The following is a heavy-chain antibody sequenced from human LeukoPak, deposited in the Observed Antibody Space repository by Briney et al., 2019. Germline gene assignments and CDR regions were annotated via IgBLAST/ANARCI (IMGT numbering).Heavy chain of an antibody. CDR1: VGSFSGYY. J-gene: IGHJ6*03. V-gene: IGHV4-34*01. CDR2: INHSGST. D-gene: IGHD6-6*01. Sequence: SETLSLTCAVYVGSFSGYYWSWIRQPPGKGLEWIGEINHSGSTNYNPSLKSRVTISVDTSKNQFSLKLSSVTAADSAVYYCARRAEYSSPFYYYYYMDVWGKGTTVTVSS. CDR3: ARRAEYSSPFYYYYYMDV.